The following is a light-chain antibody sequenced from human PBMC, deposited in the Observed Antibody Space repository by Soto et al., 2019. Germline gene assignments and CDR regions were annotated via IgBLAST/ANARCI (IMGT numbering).Light chain of an antibody. V-gene: IGLV1-44*01. J-gene: IGLJ2*01. Sequence: QSVLTQPPSASGTPGQRVTISCSGSSSYIGSNTVNWYQQLPGTAPKLLIYSNNQRPSGVPDRFSGSKSGTSASLAISGLQSEDEADYYCAAWDDSLNGPYVVFGGGTKLTVL. CDR2: SNN. CDR3: AAWDDSLNGPYVV. CDR1: SSYIGSNT.